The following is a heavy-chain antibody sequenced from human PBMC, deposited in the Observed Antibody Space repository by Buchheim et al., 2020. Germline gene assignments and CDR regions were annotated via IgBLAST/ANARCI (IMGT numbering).Heavy chain of an antibody. V-gene: IGHV3-11*06. CDR1: GFIFSDYY. CDR3: ARDLTGTYWFDR. CDR2: ISTSSAYT. Sequence: QVQLVESGGGLVKPGGSLRLSCAASGFIFSDYYMSWIRRTPGKGLEWLASISTSSAYTYYADSVKGRFTISRDNAKNSLYLQMNSLRVEDSAIYYCARDLTGTYWFDRWGQGTL. J-gene: IGHJ5*02. D-gene: IGHD1-7*01.